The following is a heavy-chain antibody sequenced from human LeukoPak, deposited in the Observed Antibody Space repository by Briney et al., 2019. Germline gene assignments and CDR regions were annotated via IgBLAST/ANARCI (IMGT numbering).Heavy chain of an antibody. CDR2: ISGSGGRT. J-gene: IGHJ3*02. V-gene: IGHV3-23*01. Sequence: GGSLRLSCAASGFTFNTYAINWVRQAPGKGLEWVSAISGSGGRTYYADSVKGRFTISRDNSKNTLYLQMNSLRADDTAVYYCAKDYGAPQGDAFDIWGQGTMVTVSS. CDR3: AKDYGAPQGDAFDI. D-gene: IGHD4-17*01. CDR1: GFTFNTYA.